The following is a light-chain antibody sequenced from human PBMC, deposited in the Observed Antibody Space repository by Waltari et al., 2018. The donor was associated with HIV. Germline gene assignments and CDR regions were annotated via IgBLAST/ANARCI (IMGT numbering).Light chain of an antibody. J-gene: IGKJ1*01. CDR3: QQYGSSPRT. V-gene: IGKV3-20*01. CDR1: QSVSSSY. Sequence: EIVLTQSPGTLSLSPGERATLSCRASQSVSSSYLAWYQQKPGLAPRLLIYGASSRATGIPDRFSGSGSGTDFTLTISRLEAEDFAVYYCQQYGSSPRTFGQGTKVEIK. CDR2: GAS.